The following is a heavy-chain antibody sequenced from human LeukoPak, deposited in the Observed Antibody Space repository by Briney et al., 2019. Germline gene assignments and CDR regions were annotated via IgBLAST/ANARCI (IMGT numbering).Heavy chain of an antibody. CDR1: GFTFSSYS. Sequence: GGSLRLSCAASGFTFSSYSMNWVRQAPGKGLEWVSFISSSSSTIYYADSVKGRFTISRDNAKNSLYLQMNSLRAEDTAVYYCARDSSMGRVEWLRLYYYYYYGMDVWGQGTTVTVSS. CDR2: ISSSSSTI. V-gene: IGHV3-48*04. D-gene: IGHD5-12*01. CDR3: ARDSSMGRVEWLRLYYYYYYGMDV. J-gene: IGHJ6*02.